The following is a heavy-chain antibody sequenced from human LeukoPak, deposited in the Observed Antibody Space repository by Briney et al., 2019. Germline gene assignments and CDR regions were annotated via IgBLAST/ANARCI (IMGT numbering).Heavy chain of an antibody. CDR2: ISYSGST. V-gene: IGHV4-30-4*01. J-gene: IGHJ4*02. D-gene: IGHD4-23*01. CDR3: ARYYGGNSNFDY. Sequence: PSETLSLTCTVSGGSINSGAHYWSWVRQPPGKGLEWLGYISYSGSTYYNPSLKSRVTISVDTSKNQFSLKLSSVTAADTAVYYCARYYGGNSNFDYWGQGTLVTVSS. CDR1: GGSINSGAHY.